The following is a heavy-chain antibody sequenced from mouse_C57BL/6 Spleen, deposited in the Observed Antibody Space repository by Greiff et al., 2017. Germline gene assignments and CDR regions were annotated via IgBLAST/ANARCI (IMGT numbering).Heavy chain of an antibody. V-gene: IGHV1-61*01. CDR3: ARAGDPYYFDY. Sequence: VQLQQPGAELVRPGSSVKLSCKASGYTFTSYWMDWVKQRPGQGLEWIGNIYPSDSETHYNQKFKDKATLTVDKSSSTAYMQLSSLTSEDSAVYYCARAGDPYYFDYWGQGTTLTVSS. J-gene: IGHJ2*01. CDR1: GYTFTSYW. D-gene: IGHD3-3*01. CDR2: IYPSDSET.